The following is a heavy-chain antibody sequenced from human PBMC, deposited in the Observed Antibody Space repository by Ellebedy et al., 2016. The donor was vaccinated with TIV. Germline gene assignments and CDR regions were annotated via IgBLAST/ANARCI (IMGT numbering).Heavy chain of an antibody. J-gene: IGHJ4*02. Sequence: GGSLRLXXAASGFTFSSYWMSWVRQAPGKGLEWVANINQDDSEKYSVDSVKGRFTISRDNAKNLLFLQMKSLKGEDTAVYYCVRDEGTFDESSGSAGFDYWGQGTLVTVSS. CDR1: GFTFSSYW. CDR3: VRDEGTFDESSGSAGFDY. V-gene: IGHV3-7*01. D-gene: IGHD3-22*01. CDR2: INQDDSEK.